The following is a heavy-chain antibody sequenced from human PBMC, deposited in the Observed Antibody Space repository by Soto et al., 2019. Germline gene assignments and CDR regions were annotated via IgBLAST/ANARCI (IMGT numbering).Heavy chain of an antibody. D-gene: IGHD6-13*01. J-gene: IGHJ6*02. CDR2: IYSGGST. CDR3: ARDPPYSSSWLKLSNYYYYYGMDV. CDR1: GFTVSSNY. V-gene: IGHV3-66*01. Sequence: PGESLKISCAASGFTVSSNYMSWVRQAPGKGLEWVSVIYSGGSTYYADSVKGRFTISRDNSKNTLYLQMNSLRAEDTAVYYCARDPPYSSSWLKLSNYYYYYGMDVWGQGSTVTVSS.